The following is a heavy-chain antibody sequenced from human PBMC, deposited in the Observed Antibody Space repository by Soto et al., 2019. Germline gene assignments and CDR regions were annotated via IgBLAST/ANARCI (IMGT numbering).Heavy chain of an antibody. Sequence: PGGSLRLSCAASGFTFTRYSMNWVRQAPGKGLEWVSSISSTTNYIYYGDSMKGRFTISRDNGKNSLYLEMHSLRAEDTAVYYCARGIFQVSPVNNYFDYWGHGTLVTVSS. CDR1: GFTFTRYS. J-gene: IGHJ4*01. CDR2: ISSTTNYI. D-gene: IGHD3-3*02. CDR3: ARGIFQVSPVNNYFDY. V-gene: IGHV3-21*06.